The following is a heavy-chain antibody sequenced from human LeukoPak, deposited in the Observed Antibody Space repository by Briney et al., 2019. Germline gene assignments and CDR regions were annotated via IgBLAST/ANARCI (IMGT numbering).Heavy chain of an antibody. CDR3: ARDLETWGYSYGYEYNWFDP. CDR2: TYYRSKWYN. Sequence: SQTLSLTCAISGDSVSSNSAAWNWIRQSPSRGLEWLGRTYYRSKWYNDYAVSVKSRITINPDTSKNQFSLQLNSVTPEDTAVYYCARDLETWGYSYGYEYNWFDPWGQGTLVTVSS. CDR1: GDSVSSNSAA. V-gene: IGHV6-1*01. D-gene: IGHD5-18*01. J-gene: IGHJ5*02.